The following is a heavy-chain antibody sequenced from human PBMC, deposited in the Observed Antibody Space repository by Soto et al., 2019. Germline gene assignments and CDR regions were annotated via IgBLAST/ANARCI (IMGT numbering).Heavy chain of an antibody. D-gene: IGHD1-26*01. CDR2: IHYSGRT. CDR1: NGSISGFY. CDR3: VRVGVGIGNHFDS. Sequence: PSETLSLTCSVSNGSISGFYWTWIRQPPGKILEWIGYIHYSGRTDYNPSLTSRAAMSVDTSKNQFSLNLKSITAADTAVYYCVRVGVGIGNHFDSWGRGTLVIVSS. J-gene: IGHJ4*02. V-gene: IGHV4-59*12.